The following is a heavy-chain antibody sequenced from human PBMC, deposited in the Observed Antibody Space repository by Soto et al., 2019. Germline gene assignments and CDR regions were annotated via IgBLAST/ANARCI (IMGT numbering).Heavy chain of an antibody. CDR3: AGEPSTVRAYCYGMDV. CDR2: INAGNGNT. CDR1: GYTFTSYA. J-gene: IGHJ6*02. D-gene: IGHD4-17*01. V-gene: IGHV1-3*05. Sequence: QVQLVQSGAEEKKPGASVKVSCKASGYTFTSYAMHWVRQAPGQRLEWMGWINAGNGNTKYSQKFQGRVTITRDTSASTADMELSSLRSEDTAVYYCAGEPSTVRAYCYGMDVWGQGTTVTVSS.